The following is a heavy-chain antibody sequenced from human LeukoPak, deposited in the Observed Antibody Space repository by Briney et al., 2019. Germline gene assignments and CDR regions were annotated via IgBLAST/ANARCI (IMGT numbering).Heavy chain of an antibody. CDR1: GFTFSPYS. CDR2: ISSSSTYI. Sequence: GGSLRLSCAASGFTFSPYSMHWVRQAPGKGLEWVSSISSSSTYIYYTDSVKGRFTISRDNAKNSLYLQMNSLRAEDTAVYYCAGSLPGTMDWFDPWGQGTLVTGSS. CDR3: AGSLPGTMDWFDP. V-gene: IGHV3-21*01. D-gene: IGHD2-2*01. J-gene: IGHJ5*02.